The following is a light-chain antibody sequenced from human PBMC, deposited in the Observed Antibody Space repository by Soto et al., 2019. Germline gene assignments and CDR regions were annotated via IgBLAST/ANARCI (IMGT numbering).Light chain of an antibody. CDR1: QTISSW. J-gene: IGKJ4*01. CDR3: QQVYIFPST. CDR2: NAS. Sequence: DIQMTQSPSTLSGSVGDRVTINCRASQTISSWLAWYQQKPGKAPKLLIYNASTLESGVPSRFSGSGSGTDFTLTISSLQPEDFATYYCQQVYIFPSTFGGGTKVDIK. V-gene: IGKV1-5*03.